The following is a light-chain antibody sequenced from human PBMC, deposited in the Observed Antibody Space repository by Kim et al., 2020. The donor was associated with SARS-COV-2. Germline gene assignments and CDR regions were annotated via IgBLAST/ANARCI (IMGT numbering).Light chain of an antibody. CDR2: DVS. J-gene: IGLJ1*01. Sequence: GQSVTISCTGTSSDVGGYNYVSWYQQHPGKAPKLMIYDVSKRPSGVPDRFSGSKSGNTAFLTISGLQAEDEADYYCCSYAGSYTPFGTGTKVTVL. CDR1: SSDVGGYNY. CDR3: CSYAGSYTP. V-gene: IGLV2-11*01.